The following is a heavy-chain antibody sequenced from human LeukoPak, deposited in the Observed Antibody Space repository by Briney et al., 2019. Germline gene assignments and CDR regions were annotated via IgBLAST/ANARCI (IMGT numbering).Heavy chain of an antibody. J-gene: IGHJ6*02. CDR1: GYTFTGYY. CDR2: INPNSGGT. Sequence: ASVKVSCKASGYTFTGYYMHWVRQAPGQGLEWMGLINPNSGGTNYAQKFQGWVTMTRDTSISTAYMELSRLRSDDTAVYYCAREGTVAVAGNYYYYGMDVWGQGTTVTVSS. V-gene: IGHV1-2*04. D-gene: IGHD6-19*01. CDR3: AREGTVAVAGNYYYYGMDV.